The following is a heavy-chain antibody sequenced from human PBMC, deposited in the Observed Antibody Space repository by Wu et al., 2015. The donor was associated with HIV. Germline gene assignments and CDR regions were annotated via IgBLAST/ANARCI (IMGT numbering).Heavy chain of an antibody. Sequence: QLVQSGAEVKKPGSSVKVSCKASGGTFSSYAISWVRQAPGQGLEWMGRIIPIFGTANYAQKFQGRVTITADESTGTAYMELRSLRSEDTAVYYCARDLFSAQIGTDYYYYYYMDVWGKGTTVTVSS. CDR1: GGTFSSYA. CDR2: IIPIFGTA. D-gene: IGHD1-1*01. CDR3: ARDLFSAQIGTDYYYYYYMDV. J-gene: IGHJ6*03. V-gene: IGHV1-69*13.